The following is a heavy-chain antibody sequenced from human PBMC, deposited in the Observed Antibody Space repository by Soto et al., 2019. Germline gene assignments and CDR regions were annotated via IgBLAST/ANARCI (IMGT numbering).Heavy chain of an antibody. CDR1: GGTFSSYA. CDR2: IIPIFGTA. Sequence: QVQLVQSGAEVKKPGSSVKVSCKASGGTFSSYAISWVRQAPGQGLEWMGGIIPIFGTANYAQKFQCRVTITADESTSTAYMELSSLRSEDTAVYYCAVRGYGSGSYYYYYGMDVWGQGTTVTVSS. J-gene: IGHJ6*02. CDR3: AVRGYGSGSYYYYYGMDV. D-gene: IGHD3-10*01. V-gene: IGHV1-69*01.